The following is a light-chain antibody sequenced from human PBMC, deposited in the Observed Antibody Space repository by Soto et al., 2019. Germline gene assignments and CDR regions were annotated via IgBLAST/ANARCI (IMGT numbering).Light chain of an antibody. V-gene: IGKV1-5*01. CDR3: QHSHSYFLT. CDR2: GAS. CDR1: QSISRS. Sequence: DIQMTQSPSTLSGSVGDRVTITCRASQSISRSLAWYQQKPGKAPNLLIYGASSLESWVPSRFSGSGFGTEFTLTISRLQPDDFATYYCQHSHSYFLTFGPGTKVDIK. J-gene: IGKJ3*01.